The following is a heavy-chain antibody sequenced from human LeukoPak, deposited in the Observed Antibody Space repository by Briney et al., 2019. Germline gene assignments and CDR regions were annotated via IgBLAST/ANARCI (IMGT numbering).Heavy chain of an antibody. CDR1: GFTVSSNY. J-gene: IGHJ4*02. CDR3: ARGTVAAGIEHFDY. D-gene: IGHD6-13*01. CDR2: ICSGGST. Sequence: GGSLRLSCAASGFTVSSNYMSWVRQAPGEGLEWGSVICSGGSTYYADSVKGRFTISRDNSKNTLYLQMNSLRAEDTAVYYCARGTVAAGIEHFDYWGQGTLVTVSS. V-gene: IGHV3-53*05.